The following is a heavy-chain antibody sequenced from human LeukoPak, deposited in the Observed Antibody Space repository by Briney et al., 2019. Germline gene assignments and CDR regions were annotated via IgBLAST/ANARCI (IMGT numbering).Heavy chain of an antibody. V-gene: IGHV4-59*12. Sequence: SETLSLTCTVSGGSISSYYWSWIRQPPGKGLEWIGYIYYSGSTNYNPSLKSRVTISVDTSKNQFSLKLSSVTAADTAVYFCAREGLPGYYGSGSYYQPNDYYYYYMDVWGKGTTVTISS. D-gene: IGHD3-10*01. J-gene: IGHJ6*03. CDR3: AREGLPGYYGSGSYYQPNDYYYYYMDV. CDR1: GGSISSYY. CDR2: IYYSGST.